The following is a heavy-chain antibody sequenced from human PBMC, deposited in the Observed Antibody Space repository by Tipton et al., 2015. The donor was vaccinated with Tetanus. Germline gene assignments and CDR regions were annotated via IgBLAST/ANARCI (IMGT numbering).Heavy chain of an antibody. CDR2: IYHSGST. J-gene: IGHJ4*02. Sequence: TLSLTCAVSGGSISSGGYSWSWIRQPPGKGLEWIGYIYHSGSTYYNPSLKSRVTISVDRSKNQFSLKLSSVTAADTAVYYCARGGSQLLWFGELPYSFDYWGQESPVTVSS. CDR1: GGSISSGGYS. V-gene: IGHV4-30-2*01. CDR3: ARGGSQLLWFGELPYSFDY. D-gene: IGHD3-10*01.